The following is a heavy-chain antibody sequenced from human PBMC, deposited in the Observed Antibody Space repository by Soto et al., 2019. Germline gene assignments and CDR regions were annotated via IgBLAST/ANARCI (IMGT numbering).Heavy chain of an antibody. CDR1: GYTFTSYD. J-gene: IGHJ4*02. D-gene: IGHD4-4*01. Sequence: ASVKVSCKASGYTFTSYDINWVRQATGQGLEWMGWMNPNSGNTGYAQKFQGRVTMTRNTSISTAYMELSSLRSEDTAVYYCARLILWERTVTTVDFDYWGQGTLVTVSS. V-gene: IGHV1-8*01. CDR3: ARLILWERTVTTVDFDY. CDR2: MNPNSGNT.